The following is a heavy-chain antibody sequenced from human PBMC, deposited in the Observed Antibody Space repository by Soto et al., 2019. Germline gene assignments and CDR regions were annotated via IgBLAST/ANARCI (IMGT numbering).Heavy chain of an antibody. V-gene: IGHV1-18*01. Sequence: GASVKVSCKASGYTFTSYGISWVRQAPGQGLEWMGWISAYNGNTNYAQKLQGRVTMTTDTSTSTAYMELRSLRSDGTAVYYCARSVYSSGNGPADAFDIWGQGTMVTVSS. CDR3: ARSVYSSGNGPADAFDI. D-gene: IGHD3-22*01. J-gene: IGHJ3*02. CDR2: ISAYNGNT. CDR1: GYTFTSYG.